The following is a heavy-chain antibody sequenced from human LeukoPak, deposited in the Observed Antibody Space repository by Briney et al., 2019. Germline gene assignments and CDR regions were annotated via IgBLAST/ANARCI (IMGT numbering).Heavy chain of an antibody. J-gene: IGHJ4*02. V-gene: IGHV3-23*01. CDR2: ISATDGST. Sequence: PGGSLRLSCAASGFTFSNAWMSWVRQAPGKGLEWVSSISATDGSTYYGDSVKGRFTISRDNSKNTLYLQMSSLRAEDTAVYYCAKDFLRLVVPAADGDYWGQGTLVTVSS. CDR3: AKDFLRLVVPAADGDY. CDR1: GFTFSNAW. D-gene: IGHD2-2*01.